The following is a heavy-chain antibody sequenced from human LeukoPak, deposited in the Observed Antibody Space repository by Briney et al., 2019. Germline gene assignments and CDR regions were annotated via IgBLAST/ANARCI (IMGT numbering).Heavy chain of an antibody. Sequence: PSETLSLTCTVSGGSISSYYWSWIRQPPGKGLEWIGYIYYSGSTNYNPSLKSRVTISVDTSKNQFSLKLSSVTAADTAVYYCARVSRWKCTNGVCHGEGHDYWGQGTLVTVSS. CDR2: IYYSGST. D-gene: IGHD2-8*01. V-gene: IGHV4-59*01. CDR1: GGSISSYY. CDR3: ARVSRWKCTNGVCHGEGHDY. J-gene: IGHJ4*02.